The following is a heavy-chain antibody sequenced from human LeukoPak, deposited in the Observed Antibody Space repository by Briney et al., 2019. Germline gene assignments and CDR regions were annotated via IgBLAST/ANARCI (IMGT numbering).Heavy chain of an antibody. J-gene: IGHJ4*02. CDR3: ASEMYGGNSYFDY. Sequence: SETLSLTCTVSGGSISSGGYYWSWIRQHPGKGLEWIGYIYYSGSTYYNPSLKSRVTISVDTSRNQFSLKLSSVTAADTAVYYCASEMYGGNSYFDYWGQGTLVTVSS. D-gene: IGHD4-23*01. CDR1: GGSISSGGYY. CDR2: IYYSGST. V-gene: IGHV4-31*03.